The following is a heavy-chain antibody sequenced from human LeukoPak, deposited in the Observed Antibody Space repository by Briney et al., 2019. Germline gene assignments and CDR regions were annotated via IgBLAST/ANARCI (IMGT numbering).Heavy chain of an antibody. Sequence: SETLSLTCTVSGGSISSYYWSWIRQPPGKGLEWIGYIYYSGSTNYNPSLKSRVTISVDTSKNQFYLKLSSVTAADTAVYYCARVLSGWYRYYFDYWGQGTLVTVSS. V-gene: IGHV4-59*12. J-gene: IGHJ4*02. D-gene: IGHD6-19*01. CDR1: GGSISSYY. CDR3: ARVLSGWYRYYFDY. CDR2: IYYSGST.